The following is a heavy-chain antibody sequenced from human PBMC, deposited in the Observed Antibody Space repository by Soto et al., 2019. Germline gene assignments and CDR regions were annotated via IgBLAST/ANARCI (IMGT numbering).Heavy chain of an antibody. CDR2: LSYDGNNK. Sequence: QVQLVETGGGVVQPGSSLRLSCAASGFTFRSYAMHWVRQAPGKGLELVAVLSYDGNNKYYADSVKGRFAISRDNSRNTLYLQMNSLRAEDTAVYYCARARLDTPALDYWGQGTLVTVSS. V-gene: IGHV3-30*09. D-gene: IGHD2-2*01. CDR3: ARARLDTPALDY. CDR1: GFTFRSYA. J-gene: IGHJ4*02.